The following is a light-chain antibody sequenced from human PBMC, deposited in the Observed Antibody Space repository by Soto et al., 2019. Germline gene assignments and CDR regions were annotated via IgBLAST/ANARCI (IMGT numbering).Light chain of an antibody. J-gene: IGLJ1*01. CDR1: SSDVGGYNY. CDR2: DVS. Sequence: QSALTQPRSVSGSPGQSVTISCTGTSSDVGGYNYVSWYQQHPGKAPKLMIYDVSKRPSGVPDRFSGSKSGNTASLTISRLQAEDEADYYCCSYAGSYTFGGYVFGTGTKVTVL. V-gene: IGLV2-11*01. CDR3: CSYAGSYTFGGYV.